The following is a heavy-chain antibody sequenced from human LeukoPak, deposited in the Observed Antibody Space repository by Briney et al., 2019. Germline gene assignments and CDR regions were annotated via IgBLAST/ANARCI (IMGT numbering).Heavy chain of an antibody. CDR2: INPNSGGT. J-gene: IGHJ4*02. Sequence: GASVKVSCKASGYTFTAYYIHWVRQAPGQGLEWMGWINPNSGGTNYAQKFQGRVTMTRDTSIGTAYMEVSRLRADDTAAYYCARNGEYDFWSGYRTPGPVDCWGQGTLVTVSS. D-gene: IGHD3-3*01. V-gene: IGHV1-2*02. CDR1: GYTFTAYY. CDR3: ARNGEYDFWSGYRTPGPVDC.